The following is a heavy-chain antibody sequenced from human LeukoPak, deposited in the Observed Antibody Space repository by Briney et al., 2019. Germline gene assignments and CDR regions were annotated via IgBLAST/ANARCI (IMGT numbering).Heavy chain of an antibody. V-gene: IGHV1-46*01. CDR2: INPSGGSA. Sequence: ASVKVSCKASGYTFTSYYMHWVRQAPGQGLEWMGIINPSGGSASYAQKFQGRVTMTRDTSTSTVYMELSSLRSEDTAVYYCARGTWIQLWNNWFDPWGQGTLVTVSS. D-gene: IGHD5-18*01. CDR3: ARGTWIQLWNNWFDP. J-gene: IGHJ5*02. CDR1: GYTFTSYY.